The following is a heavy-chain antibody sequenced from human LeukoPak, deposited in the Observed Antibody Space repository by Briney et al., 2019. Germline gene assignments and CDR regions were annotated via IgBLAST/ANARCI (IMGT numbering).Heavy chain of an antibody. D-gene: IGHD1-26*01. CDR3: ARAEASRSSGKILGY. Sequence: GASVKVSCKASGYTFTSSDINWVRQATGRGPEWMGWMNPNSGNTGYAEKFQGRVTMTRNTSISTAYMELSSLTSEDTAVYYCARAEASRSSGKILGYWGQGTLVTVSS. J-gene: IGHJ4*02. V-gene: IGHV1-8*01. CDR2: MNPNSGNT. CDR1: GYTFTSSD.